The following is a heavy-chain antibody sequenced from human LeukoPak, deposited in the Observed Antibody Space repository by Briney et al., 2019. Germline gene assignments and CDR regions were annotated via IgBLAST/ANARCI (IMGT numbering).Heavy chain of an antibody. CDR2: IYYSGST. Sequence: SETLSLTCTVSGGSISSYYWSWIRQPPGKGLEWIGYIYYSGSTNYNPSLKSRVTISVDASKNQFTLKLSSVTAADTAVYCCARGISSGYYFDYWGQGTLVTVSS. CDR3: ARGISSGYYFDY. CDR1: GGSISSYY. J-gene: IGHJ4*02. D-gene: IGHD3-22*01. V-gene: IGHV4-59*01.